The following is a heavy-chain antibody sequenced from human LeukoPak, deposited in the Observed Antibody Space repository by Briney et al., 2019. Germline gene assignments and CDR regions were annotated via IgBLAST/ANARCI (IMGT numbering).Heavy chain of an antibody. V-gene: IGHV3-7*03. CDR3: ASERAGY. CDR2: IKQDGSEK. Sequence: GGSLILSCAASGFIFSNYWMSWVRQAPGKGLEWVANIKQDGSEKYYVDSVKGRFTISRDNAKNSLYLQMNSLRAEDTAVYYCASERAGYWGQGTLVTVSS. CDR1: GFIFSNYW. J-gene: IGHJ4*02.